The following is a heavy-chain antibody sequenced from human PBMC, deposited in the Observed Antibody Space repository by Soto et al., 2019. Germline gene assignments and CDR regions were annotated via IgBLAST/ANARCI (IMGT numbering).Heavy chain of an antibody. J-gene: IGHJ4*02. D-gene: IGHD7-27*01. V-gene: IGHV1-3*01. CDR2: INAGYGNT. CDR3: ARDTGDGTFDF. CDR1: GYTFSSYA. Sequence: GASVKVSCKASGYTFSSYAMHWVRQAPGQRHEWMGWINAGYGNTKSSQKFQDRVTISRDTSASTAYMELTSLRSEDTAVYYCARDTGDGTFDFWGQGTLVTVSS.